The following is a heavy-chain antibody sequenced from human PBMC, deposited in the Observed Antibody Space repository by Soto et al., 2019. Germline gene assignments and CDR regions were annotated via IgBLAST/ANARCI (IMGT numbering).Heavy chain of an antibody. CDR1: GFTFSNYV. CDR2: IWYDGSKK. J-gene: IGHJ5*02. V-gene: IGHV3-33*01. CDR3: ARDKSYGSGSYDFSSTRTQHNWFDP. Sequence: GGSLRLSCAASGFTFSNYVMHWVRQAPGKGLEWVALIWYDGSKKYYADSVKGRFTISRDNSKNTLYLQMNSLRAGDTAVYYCARDKSYGSGSYDFSSTRTQHNWFDPWGQGT. D-gene: IGHD3-10*01.